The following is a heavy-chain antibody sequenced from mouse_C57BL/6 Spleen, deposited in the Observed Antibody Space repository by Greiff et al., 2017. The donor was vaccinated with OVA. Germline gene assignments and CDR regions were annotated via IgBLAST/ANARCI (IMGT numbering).Heavy chain of an antibody. CDR3: ARGDYGSSWAY. Sequence: EVQLQESVAELVRPGASVKLSCTASGFNIKNTYMPWVKQRPEQGLEWIGRIDPANGNTKYAPQFQGKVTITADTSSNTAYLQLSSLTSEDTAIYYCARGDYGSSWAYWGQGTLVTVSA. D-gene: IGHD1-1*01. CDR2: IDPANGNT. J-gene: IGHJ3*01. V-gene: IGHV14-3*01. CDR1: GFNIKNTY.